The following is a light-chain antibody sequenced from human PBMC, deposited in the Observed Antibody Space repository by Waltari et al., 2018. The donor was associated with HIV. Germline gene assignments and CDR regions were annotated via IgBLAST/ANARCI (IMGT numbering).Light chain of an antibody. CDR3: QQYYTTPPALT. V-gene: IGKV4-1*01. Sequence: IVMTQSQDSLAVSLGERAPINCKSMQSVFYNSNHKHYLAWYQQKPRQPPKLLIYWASTRESGVPDRFNGSGSGTDFTLTISSLQAEDVAVYFCQQYYTTPPALTFGGGTRVEIK. CDR1: QSVFYNSNHKHY. CDR2: WAS. J-gene: IGKJ4*01.